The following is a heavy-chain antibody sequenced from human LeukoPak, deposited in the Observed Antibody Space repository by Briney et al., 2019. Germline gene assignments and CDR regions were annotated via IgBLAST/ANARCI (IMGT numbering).Heavy chain of an antibody. CDR1: GCTFTSYY. J-gene: IGHJ4*02. Sequence: ASVKVSCKASGCTFTSYYMHWVRQAPGQGLEWMGIINPSGGSTSYAQKFQGRVTMTRDTSTSTVYMELSSLRSEDTAVYYCARDPGYSYGPQTYYFDYWGQGTLVTVSS. D-gene: IGHD5-18*01. CDR2: INPSGGST. V-gene: IGHV1-46*01. CDR3: ARDPGYSYGPQTYYFDY.